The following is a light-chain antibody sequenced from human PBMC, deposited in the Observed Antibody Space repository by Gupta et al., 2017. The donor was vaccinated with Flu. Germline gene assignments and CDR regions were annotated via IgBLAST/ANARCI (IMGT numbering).Light chain of an antibody. CDR1: SSNIGAGYD. CDR3: QSYDSSLSGWV. CDR2: GNS. Sequence: QSVLTQPPPVSGAPGQRVTISCTGSSSNIGAGYDVHWYQQFPRAAPKLLIYGNSNRPSGVPDRFSGSKSGTSASLAITGLQAEDEAEYYCQSYDSSLSGWVFGGGTKLTVL. J-gene: IGLJ3*02. V-gene: IGLV1-40*01.